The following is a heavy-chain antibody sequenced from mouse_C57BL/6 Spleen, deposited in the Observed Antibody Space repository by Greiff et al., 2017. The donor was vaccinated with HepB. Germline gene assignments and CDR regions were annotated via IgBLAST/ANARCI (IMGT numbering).Heavy chain of an antibody. Sequence: EVHLVESGGGLVKPGGSLKLSCAASGFTFSDYGMHWVRQAPEKGLEWVAYISSGSSTIYYADTVKGRFTISRDNAKNTLFLQMTSLRSEDTAMYYCARGNYGNSWFAYWGQGTLVTVSA. CDR1: GFTFSDYG. CDR3: ARGNYGNSWFAY. D-gene: IGHD2-1*01. V-gene: IGHV5-17*01. J-gene: IGHJ3*01. CDR2: ISSGSSTI.